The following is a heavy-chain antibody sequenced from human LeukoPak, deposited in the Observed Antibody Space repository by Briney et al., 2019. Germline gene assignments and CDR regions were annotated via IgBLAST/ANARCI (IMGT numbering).Heavy chain of an antibody. Sequence: GGSLRLSCAASGFTFSSYAMHWVRQAPGKGLEWVAVISYDGSNKYHADSVKGRFTISRDNSKNTLYLQMNSLRAEDTAVYYCARDSRGGYYDYWGQGTLVTVSS. CDR3: ARDSRGGYYDY. D-gene: IGHD3-22*01. J-gene: IGHJ4*02. CDR1: GFTFSSYA. CDR2: ISYDGSNK. V-gene: IGHV3-30*04.